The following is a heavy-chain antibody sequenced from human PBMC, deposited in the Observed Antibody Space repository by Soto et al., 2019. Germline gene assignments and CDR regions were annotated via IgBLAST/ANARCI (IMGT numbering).Heavy chain of an antibody. Sequence: GSLRLSCAASGFTFSTHAMSWVRQAPGKGLEWVSSISSGGTTTFYAASVEGRFTISRDKSKNTLYLQMNSLRADDTAVYYCAREGGSIGGWFGRKFDSWGQGTQVTVSS. D-gene: IGHD6-19*01. J-gene: IGHJ4*02. V-gene: IGHV3-23*01. CDR2: ISSGGTTT. CDR3: AREGGSIGGWFGRKFDS. CDR1: GFTFSTHA.